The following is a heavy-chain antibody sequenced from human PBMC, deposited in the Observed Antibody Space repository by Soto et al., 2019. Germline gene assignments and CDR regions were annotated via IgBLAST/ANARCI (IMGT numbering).Heavy chain of an antibody. D-gene: IGHD6-13*01. CDR1: GGSISSGGYY. Sequence: SETLSLTCTVSGGSISSGGYYWSWIRQHPGKGLEWIGYIYYSGSTYYNPSLKSRVTISVDTSKNQFSLKMSSVTAADTAVYYCARVDTSNWYDGGFDYWGQETLVTVSS. J-gene: IGHJ4*02. CDR3: ARVDTSNWYDGGFDY. CDR2: IYYSGST. V-gene: IGHV4-31*03.